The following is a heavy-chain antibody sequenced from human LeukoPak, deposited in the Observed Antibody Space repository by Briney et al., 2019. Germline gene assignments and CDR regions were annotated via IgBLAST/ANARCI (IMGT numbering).Heavy chain of an antibody. CDR2: INAANGHT. D-gene: IGHD4-11*01. V-gene: IGHV1-3*03. J-gene: IGHJ4*02. CDR3: ARALPTVTVFDF. Sequence: ASVKDSCKASGYTFTNYAIHWVRQAPGQRFEWMGWINAANGHTKYSYKFQDRITITSDTSAATAYMELSSLRSEDMALYYCARALPTVTVFDFWGQGTLVTVSS. CDR1: GYTFTNYA.